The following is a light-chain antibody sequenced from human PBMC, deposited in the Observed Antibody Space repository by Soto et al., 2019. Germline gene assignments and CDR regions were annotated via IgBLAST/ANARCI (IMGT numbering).Light chain of an antibody. V-gene: IGKV1-6*01. Sequence: AIQMTQSPSSLSASVRDRVTITCRASQGIRNDLAWYQQKPGKAPKLLIYAASTLQSGVPSRFSGSGSGTEFVLTNSSLQTEDVATYGCLQDYTYPNNFGQENKLEIK. CDR2: AAS. CDR1: QGIRND. CDR3: LQDYTYPNN. J-gene: IGKJ2*01.